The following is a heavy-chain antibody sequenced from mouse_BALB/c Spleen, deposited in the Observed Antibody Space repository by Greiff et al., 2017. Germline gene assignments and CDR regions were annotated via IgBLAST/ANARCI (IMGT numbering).Heavy chain of an antibody. V-gene: IGHV14-3*02. CDR2: IDPANGNT. Sequence: EVKLQESGAELVKPGASVKLSCTASGFNIKDTYMHWVKQRPEQGLEWIGRIDPANGNTKYDPKFQGKATITADTSSNTAYLQLSSLTSEDTAVYYCARTGTGPYWYFDVWGAGTTVTVSS. J-gene: IGHJ1*01. CDR3: ARTGTGPYWYFDV. D-gene: IGHD4-1*01. CDR1: GFNIKDTY.